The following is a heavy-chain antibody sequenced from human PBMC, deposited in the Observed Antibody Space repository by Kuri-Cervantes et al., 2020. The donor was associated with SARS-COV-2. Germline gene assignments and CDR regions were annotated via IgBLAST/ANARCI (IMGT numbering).Heavy chain of an antibody. D-gene: IGHD3-16*01. J-gene: IGHJ5*02. Sequence: ASVKVSCKVSGYTLTELSMHWVRQAPGKGLEWMGGFDPEDGETIYAQKFQDRVTITTDTSTNTGYMELRSLTSDDTAVYYCARDVGGSEDRWGPGTLVTVSS. CDR3: ARDVGGSEDR. V-gene: IGHV1-24*01. CDR1: GYTLTELS. CDR2: FDPEDGET.